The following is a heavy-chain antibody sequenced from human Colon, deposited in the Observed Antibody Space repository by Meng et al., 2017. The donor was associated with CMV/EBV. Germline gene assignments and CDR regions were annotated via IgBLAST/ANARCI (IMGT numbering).Heavy chain of an antibody. J-gene: IGHJ4*02. V-gene: IGHV3-74*03. CDR2: INSDGSII. CDR1: GFTFSHYW. CDR3: AKEWAPHEHFDY. Sequence: GESLKISCDASGFTFSHYWMHWVRQAPGKGLVWVSRINSDGSIIKYADSVKGRFTISRDNAKNTLYLQMNSLRAEDTAVYYCAKEWAPHEHFDYWGQGTLVTVSS.